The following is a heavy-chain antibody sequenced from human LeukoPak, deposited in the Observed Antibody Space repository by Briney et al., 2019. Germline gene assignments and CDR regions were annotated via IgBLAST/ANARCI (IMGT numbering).Heavy chain of an antibody. CDR3: AREGRSNPAIGVD. CDR2: IYSDGST. J-gene: IGHJ4*02. D-gene: IGHD6-19*01. Sequence: PGGSLRLSCAASGFTVSSNYMNWVRQAPGKGLEWVSVIYSDGSTYYADSVKGRFTISRDNSKNTLYLQMNSLRAEDTAVYYCAREGRSNPAIGVDWGQGTLVTVSS. CDR1: GFTVSSNY. V-gene: IGHV3-53*01.